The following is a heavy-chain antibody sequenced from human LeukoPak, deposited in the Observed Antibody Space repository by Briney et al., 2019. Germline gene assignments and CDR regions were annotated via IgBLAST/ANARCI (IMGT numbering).Heavy chain of an antibody. CDR3: AAQTFTIFGVAINGYFAPLGAFDI. CDR2: IVVCSGKT. CDR1: GFTFTSSA. Sequence: ASXKVSCKASGFTFTSSAMQWVRQARGQRLEGIGWIVVCSGKTNYAQKFQERGTITRDRYTRKDYMELSRQRARDTAVYYCAAQTFTIFGVAINGYFAPLGAFDIWGQGTMVTVSS. D-gene: IGHD3-3*01. J-gene: IGHJ3*02. V-gene: IGHV1-58*02.